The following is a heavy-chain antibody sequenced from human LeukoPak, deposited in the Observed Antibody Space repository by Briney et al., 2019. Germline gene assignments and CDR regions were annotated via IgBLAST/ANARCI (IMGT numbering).Heavy chain of an antibody. J-gene: IGHJ5*02. V-gene: IGHV2-5*01. CDR3: AHSREDIVVVPAALVTLNWFDP. CDR1: GFSLSTSGVG. Sequence: SGPTLVKPTQTLTLTCTFSGFSLSTSGVGVGWIRQPPGKALEWLALIYWNDDKRYSPSLKSRLTITKDTSKNQVVLTMTNMDPVDTATYYCAHSREDIVVVPAALVTLNWFDPWGQGTLVTVSS. CDR2: IYWNDDK. D-gene: IGHD2-2*01.